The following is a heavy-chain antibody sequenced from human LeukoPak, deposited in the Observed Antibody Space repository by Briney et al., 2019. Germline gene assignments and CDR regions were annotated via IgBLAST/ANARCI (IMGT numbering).Heavy chain of an antibody. J-gene: IGHJ5*02. CDR2: INHSGST. CDR1: GGSFSGYY. CDR3: ARTVGITMVRGVIWWFDP. V-gene: IGHV4-34*01. D-gene: IGHD3-10*01. Sequence: PSETLSLTCAVYGGSFSGYYWSWIRQPPGKGLEWIGEINHSGSTNYNPSLKSRVTISVDTSKNQFSLKLSSVTAADTAVYYCARTVGITMVRGVIWWFDPWGQGTLVTASS.